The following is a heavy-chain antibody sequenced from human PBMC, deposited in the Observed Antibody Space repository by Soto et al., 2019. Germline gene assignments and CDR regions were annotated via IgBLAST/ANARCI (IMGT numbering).Heavy chain of an antibody. CDR2: ISYDGSNK. V-gene: IGHV3-30*18. D-gene: IGHD2-15*01. J-gene: IGHJ4*02. Sequence: PGGSLRLSCAASGFTFSSYGMHWVRQAPGKGLEWVAVISYDGSNKYYADSVKGRFTISRDNSKNTLYLQMNSLRAEDTAVYYCAKDVGYCSGGSCYTTIDYSGQGTLVTVSS. CDR1: GFTFSSYG. CDR3: AKDVGYCSGGSCYTTIDY.